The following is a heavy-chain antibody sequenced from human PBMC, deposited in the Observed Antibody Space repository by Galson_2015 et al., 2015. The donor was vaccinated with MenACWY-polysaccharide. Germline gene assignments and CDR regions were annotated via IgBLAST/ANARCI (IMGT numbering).Heavy chain of an antibody. CDR2: IYYSGST. CDR3: ARGLGPESRFDP. CDR1: GGSISTYY. Sequence: ETLSLTCPVSGGSISTYYWSWIRQSPGKGLEWIGHIYYSGSTNYNPSLKSRVSISVDTSKIQFSLKLTSVTAADTAVYYCARGLGPESRFDPWGQGTLVSVSS. V-gene: IGHV4-59*01. J-gene: IGHJ5*02. D-gene: IGHD1-14*01.